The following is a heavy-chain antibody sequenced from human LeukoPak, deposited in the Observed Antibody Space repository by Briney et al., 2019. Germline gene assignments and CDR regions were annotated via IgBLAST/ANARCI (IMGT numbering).Heavy chain of an antibody. J-gene: IGHJ4*02. CDR2: ISSSSSYV. CDR1: GFTFSSYN. Sequence: GGSLRLSCAASGFTFSSYNMNWVRQAPGKGLECVSSISSSSSYVYSADSVKGRFTISRDNAKNSLYLQMNSLRAEDTAVYYCARGDDYVWGSYRYADYWGQGTLVAVSS. V-gene: IGHV3-21*01. CDR3: ARGDDYVWGSYRYADY. D-gene: IGHD3-16*02.